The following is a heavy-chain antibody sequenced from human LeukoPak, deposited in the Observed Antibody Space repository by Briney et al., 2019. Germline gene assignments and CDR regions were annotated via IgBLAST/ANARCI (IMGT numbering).Heavy chain of an antibody. CDR2: IYTSGST. J-gene: IGHJ3*02. Sequence: PSETLSLTCTVSGGSISSYYWSWIRQPAGRGLEWIGRIYTSGSTNYNPSLKSRVTMSIDTSKNQFSLKLSSATAADTAVYYCARSPNSSGYYYRAFDIWGQGTMVTVSS. CDR1: GGSISSYY. CDR3: ARSPNSSGYYYRAFDI. D-gene: IGHD3-22*01. V-gene: IGHV4-4*07.